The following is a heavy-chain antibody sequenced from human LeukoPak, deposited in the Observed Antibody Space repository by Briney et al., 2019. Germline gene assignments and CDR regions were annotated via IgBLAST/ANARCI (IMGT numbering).Heavy chain of an antibody. Sequence: GGSLRLSCAASGFTFSSYAMHWVRQAPGKGLEWVAVISYDGSNKYYADSVKGRFTTSRDNSKNTLYLQMNSLRAEDTAVYYCAKDLCGGDCYYFDYWGQGTLVTVSS. J-gene: IGHJ4*02. V-gene: IGHV3-30*04. CDR1: GFTFSSYA. CDR2: ISYDGSNK. D-gene: IGHD2-21*02. CDR3: AKDLCGGDCYYFDY.